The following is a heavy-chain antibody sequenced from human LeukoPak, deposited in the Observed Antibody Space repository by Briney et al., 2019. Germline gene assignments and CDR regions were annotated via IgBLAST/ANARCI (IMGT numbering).Heavy chain of an antibody. CDR2: IYYSAST. D-gene: IGHD2-15*01. V-gene: IGHV4-59*08. CDR3: ARHGSVVVAAPYFDY. Sequence: PSETLSLTCTVSGGSISSYYWSWIRQPPGKGLEWIGYIYYSASTNYNPSLKSRVAISVDTSKNQFSLKLSSVTAADTAVYYCARHGSVVVAAPYFDYWGQGTLVTVSS. J-gene: IGHJ4*02. CDR1: GGSISSYY.